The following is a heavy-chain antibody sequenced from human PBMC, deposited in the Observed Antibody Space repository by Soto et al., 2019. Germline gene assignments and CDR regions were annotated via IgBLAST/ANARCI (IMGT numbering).Heavy chain of an antibody. Sequence: QVQLVESGGGVVQPGRSLRLSCAASGFTFSSYAMHWVRQAPGKGLEWVAVISYDGSNKYYADSVKGRFTISRDNSKNALYLQMNSLRAEDTAVYYCARDVYDSSGYLVWADGPLWSLDYWGQGTLVTVSS. CDR1: GFTFSSYA. V-gene: IGHV3-30-3*01. D-gene: IGHD3-22*01. J-gene: IGHJ4*02. CDR3: ARDVYDSSGYLVWADGPLWSLDY. CDR2: ISYDGSNK.